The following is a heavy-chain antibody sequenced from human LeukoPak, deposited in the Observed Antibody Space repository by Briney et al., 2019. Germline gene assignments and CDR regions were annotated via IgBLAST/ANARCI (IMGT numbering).Heavy chain of an antibody. Sequence: PSQTLSLTCTVSGGSISSGSYYWSWIRQPAGKGLEWIGRIYTSGSTNYNPSLKSRVTISVDTSRNQFSLKLSSVTAADTAVYYCARDHRVSYFDYWGQGTLVTVSS. CDR1: GGSISSGSYY. CDR2: IYTSGST. J-gene: IGHJ4*02. CDR3: ARDHRVSYFDY. D-gene: IGHD3-22*01. V-gene: IGHV4-61*02.